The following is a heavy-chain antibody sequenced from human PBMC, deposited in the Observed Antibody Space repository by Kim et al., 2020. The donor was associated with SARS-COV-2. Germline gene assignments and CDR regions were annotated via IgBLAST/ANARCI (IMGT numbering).Heavy chain of an antibody. CDR3: EVAAADDGS. CDR1: GFTFSSYA. Sequence: GGSLRLSCAASGFTFSSYAMHWVRQAPGKGLEWVAVISYDGSNKYYADSVKGRFTISRDNSKNTLYLQMNSLRAEDTAVYYCEVAAADDGSGGQGTLVTVSS. CDR2: ISYDGSNK. V-gene: IGHV3-30*04. J-gene: IGHJ4*02. D-gene: IGHD6-13*01.